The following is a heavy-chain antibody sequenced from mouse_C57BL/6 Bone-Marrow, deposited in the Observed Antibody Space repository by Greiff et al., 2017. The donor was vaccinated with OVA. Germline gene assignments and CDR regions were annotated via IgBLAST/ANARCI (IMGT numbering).Heavy chain of an antibody. V-gene: IGHV3-6*01. CDR1: GYSITSGYY. CDR3: ARGWLLGFAY. CDR2: ISYDGSN. Sequence: VQLKQSGPGLVKPSQSLSLTCSVTGYSITSGYYWNWIRQFPGNKLEWMGYISYDGSNNYNPSLKNRISITRDTSKNQFFLKLNSVTTEDTATYYCARGWLLGFAYWGQGTLVTVSA. D-gene: IGHD2-3*01. J-gene: IGHJ3*01.